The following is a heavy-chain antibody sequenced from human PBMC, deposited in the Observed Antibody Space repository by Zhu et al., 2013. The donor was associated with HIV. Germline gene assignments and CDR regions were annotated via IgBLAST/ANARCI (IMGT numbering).Heavy chain of an antibody. Sequence: QVQLVQSGAEVKKPGASVKVSCKASGYTFTSYDINWVRQATGQGLEWMGIINPSGGSTSYAQKFQGRVTMTRDTSTSTVYMELSSLRSEDTAVYYCARQIQLWFDYWGQGTLVTVSS. J-gene: IGHJ4*02. CDR2: INPSGGST. CDR1: GYTFTSYD. CDR3: ARQIQLWFDY. V-gene: IGHV1-46*01. D-gene: IGHD5-18*01.